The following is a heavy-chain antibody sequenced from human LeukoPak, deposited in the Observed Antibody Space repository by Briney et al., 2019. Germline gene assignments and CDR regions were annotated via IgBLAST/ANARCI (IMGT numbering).Heavy chain of an antibody. CDR1: GGSISSGGYS. CDR3: AREGWFGEPPSHWFDP. CDR2: IYHSGST. Sequence: SETLSLTCAVSGGSISSGGYSWSWIRQPPGKGLEWIGYIYHSGSTYYNPSLKSRVTISVDRSKNQFSLKLSSVTPEDTAVYYCAREGWFGEPPSHWFDPWGQGTLVTVSS. J-gene: IGHJ5*02. D-gene: IGHD3-10*01. V-gene: IGHV4-30-2*01.